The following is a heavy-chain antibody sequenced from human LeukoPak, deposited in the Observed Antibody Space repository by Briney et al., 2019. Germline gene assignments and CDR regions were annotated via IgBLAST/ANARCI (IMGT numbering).Heavy chain of an antibody. V-gene: IGHV3-48*03. CDR2: LAGSDTTK. Sequence: GGSLRLSCAASGFDFGAYEMNWVRQAPGKGPEWVAYLAGSDTTKYYADSVRGRFTISRDNAKKSLYLQMNSLRAEDTALYYCTTLGYHLDSWGQGTLVTVSS. CDR3: TTLGYHLDS. J-gene: IGHJ4*02. CDR1: GFDFGAYE. D-gene: IGHD3-22*01.